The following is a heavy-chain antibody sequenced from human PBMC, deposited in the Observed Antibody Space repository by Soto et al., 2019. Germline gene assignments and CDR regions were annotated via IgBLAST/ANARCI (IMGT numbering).Heavy chain of an antibody. D-gene: IGHD2-15*01. CDR1: GVSFSTYS. V-gene: IGHV3-48*01. J-gene: IGHJ4*02. CDR2: ISSSSTTI. CDR3: ARPRYCSGGNCFFDY. Sequence: GYLSLSCAASGVSFSTYSMNWVRQAPGKGLEWVSYISSSSTTIYYADSVKGRFTISRDNAKNSLYLQMNSLRAEDTAVYYCARPRYCSGGNCFFDYWGQGS.